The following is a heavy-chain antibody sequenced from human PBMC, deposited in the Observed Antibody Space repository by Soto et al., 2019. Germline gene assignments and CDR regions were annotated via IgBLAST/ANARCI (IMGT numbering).Heavy chain of an antibody. Sequence: ESGGGVVQPGRSLRLSCAASGFTFSSYGMHWVRQAPGKGLEWVAVIWYDGSNKYYADSVKGRFTISRDNSKNTLYLQMNSLRAEDTAVYYCASTIVGGSYPSGYYGMDVWSQGTTVTVSS. V-gene: IGHV3-33*01. CDR1: GFTFSSYG. CDR3: ASTIVGGSYPSGYYGMDV. CDR2: IWYDGSNK. D-gene: IGHD1-26*01. J-gene: IGHJ6*02.